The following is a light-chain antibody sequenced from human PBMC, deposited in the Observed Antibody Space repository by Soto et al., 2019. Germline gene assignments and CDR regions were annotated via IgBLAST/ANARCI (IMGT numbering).Light chain of an antibody. CDR2: EVS. CDR3: CSYGGSRAV. Sequence: QSALTQPASVSGSPGQSITISCTGTSSDVGSHNLVSWYQQHPGQAPKLMIYEVSKRPLGVSTRFSASKSGNTASLTISGXQAEDXXXYYCCSYGGSRAVFGGGTQLTVL. CDR1: SSDVGSHNL. V-gene: IGLV2-23*02. J-gene: IGLJ7*01.